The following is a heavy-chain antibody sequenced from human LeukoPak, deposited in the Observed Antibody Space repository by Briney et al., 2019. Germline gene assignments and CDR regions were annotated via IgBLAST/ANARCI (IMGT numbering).Heavy chain of an antibody. J-gene: IGHJ6*03. D-gene: IGHD2-2*02. Sequence: ASVKVSCKASGYTFTGYYMHWVRQAPGQGLEWMGWINPNSGGTNYAQKFQGRVTMTRDTSISTAYMELSRLRSDDTAVYYCAIPIYCSSTSCYTSVPMDVWGKGTTVTVSS. CDR1: GYTFTGYY. CDR2: INPNSGGT. V-gene: IGHV1-2*02. CDR3: AIPIYCSSTSCYTSVPMDV.